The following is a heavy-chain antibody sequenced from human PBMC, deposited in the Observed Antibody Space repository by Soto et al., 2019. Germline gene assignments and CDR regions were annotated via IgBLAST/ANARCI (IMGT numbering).Heavy chain of an antibody. CDR1: GFTFDDYA. CDR3: AKEGYCSSTSCQGVAFDI. CDR2: ISWNSGSI. D-gene: IGHD2-2*01. Sequence: EVQLVESGGGLVQPGRSLRLSCAASGFTFDDYAMHWVRQAPGKGLEWVSGISWNSGSIGYADSVKGLFTISRDNAKNSLYLQMSSLRAEDTALYYCAKEGYCSSTSCQGVAFDIWGQGTMVTVSS. J-gene: IGHJ3*02. V-gene: IGHV3-9*01.